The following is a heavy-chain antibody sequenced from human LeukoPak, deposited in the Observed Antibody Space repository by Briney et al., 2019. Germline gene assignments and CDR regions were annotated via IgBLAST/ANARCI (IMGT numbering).Heavy chain of an antibody. J-gene: IGHJ4*02. V-gene: IGHV3-23*01. CDR1: GFTFSSYA. Sequence: GGSLRLSCAGSGFTFSSYAMSWVRQAPGKGLEWVSAISGSGADTYYADSVKGRFTISRDNSKNTLFLQMNSLRAEDSAVYYCAKDTTTHTVTTHNFDYWGQGSLVTVSS. CDR2: ISGSGADT. D-gene: IGHD4-17*01. CDR3: AKDTTTHTVTTHNFDY.